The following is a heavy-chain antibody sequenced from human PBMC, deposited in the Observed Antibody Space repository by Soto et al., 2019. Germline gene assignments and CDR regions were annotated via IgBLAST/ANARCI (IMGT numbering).Heavy chain of an antibody. CDR1: GGTFSSYA. CDR2: IIPIFGTA. J-gene: IGHJ4*02. CDR3: ARDSDTAMVTLDY. Sequence: QVQLVQSGAEVKKPGTSVKVSCKASGGTFSSYAISWVRQAPGQGLEWMGGIIPIFGTANYAQKFQGRVTMTADESTSTAYMELSSLRSEDTAVYYCARDSDTAMVTLDYWGQGTLVTVSS. D-gene: IGHD5-18*01. V-gene: IGHV1-69*01.